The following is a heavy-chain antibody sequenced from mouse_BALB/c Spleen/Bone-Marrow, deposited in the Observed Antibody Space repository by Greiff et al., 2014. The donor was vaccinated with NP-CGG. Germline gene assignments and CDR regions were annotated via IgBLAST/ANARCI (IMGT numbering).Heavy chain of an antibody. CDR3: ARHYFDY. J-gene: IGHJ2*01. V-gene: IGHV1-54*01. CDR1: GYAFTNYL. Sequence: QVQLQQSGAELVRPGTSVKVSCKASGYAFTNYLIEWVKQRPGQGLEWIGVINPGSGGTNYNEKFKGKATLTADKSSSTAYTQLSSLTSDDSAVYFCARHYFDYWGQGTTLTVSS. CDR2: INPGSGGT.